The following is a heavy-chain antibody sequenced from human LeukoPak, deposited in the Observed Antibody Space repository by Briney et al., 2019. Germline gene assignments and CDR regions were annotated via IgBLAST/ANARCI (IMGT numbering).Heavy chain of an antibody. J-gene: IGHJ4*02. V-gene: IGHV4-59*01. CDR3: ARRRGYSEFDY. D-gene: IGHD5-18*01. CDR1: GGSISSYY. CDR2: IYYSGST. Sequence: SETLSLTCTVSGGSISSYYWSWIRQPPGKGLEWIGYIYYSGSTNYNPSLKSRVTISVDTSKNQFSLKLSSVTAADTAVYYCARRRGYSEFDYCGQGTLVTVSS.